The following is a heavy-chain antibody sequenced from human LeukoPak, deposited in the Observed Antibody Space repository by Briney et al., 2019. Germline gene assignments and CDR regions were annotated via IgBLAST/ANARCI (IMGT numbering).Heavy chain of an antibody. J-gene: IGHJ4*02. D-gene: IGHD3-22*01. CDR2: INPSGGST. V-gene: IGHV1-46*01. Sequence: ASVKVSCKASGYTFTSYYMHWVRQAPGQGLEWMGIINPSGGSTSYAQKFQGRVTMTRDTSISTAYMELSRLRSDDTAVYYCARDYTHYYDSSGYYSNLDFWGQGTLVTVSS. CDR3: ARDYTHYYDSSGYYSNLDF. CDR1: GYTFTSYY.